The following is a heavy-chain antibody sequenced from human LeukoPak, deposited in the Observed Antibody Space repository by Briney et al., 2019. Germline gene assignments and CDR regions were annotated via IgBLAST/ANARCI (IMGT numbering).Heavy chain of an antibody. J-gene: IGHJ6*03. Sequence: PSETLSLTCTVSGASISSSNYYWGWIRQPPGKGLEWIGSIYYSGNTYYNASLKSRVTISVDTSKNQFSLKLSSVTAADTAVYYCAGHYGSGSSYYYYYMDVWGKGTTVTISS. CDR2: IYYSGNT. V-gene: IGHV4-39*01. CDR1: GASISSSNYY. D-gene: IGHD3-10*01. CDR3: AGHYGSGSSYYYYYMDV.